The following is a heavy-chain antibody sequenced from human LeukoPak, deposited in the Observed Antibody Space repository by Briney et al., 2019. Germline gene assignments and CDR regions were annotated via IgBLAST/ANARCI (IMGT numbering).Heavy chain of an antibody. J-gene: IGHJ6*03. CDR1: GGSISNYY. CDR2: IYYSGST. D-gene: IGHD6-6*01. CDR3: ARIAARLRYYYYYYMDV. V-gene: IGHV4-59*06. Sequence: SETLSHTCNVSGGSISNYYWSWIRQHPGKGLEWIGYIYYSGSTYYNPSLKSRVTISVDTSKNQFSLKLSSVTAADTAVYYCARIAARLRYYYYYYMDVWGKGTTVTVSS.